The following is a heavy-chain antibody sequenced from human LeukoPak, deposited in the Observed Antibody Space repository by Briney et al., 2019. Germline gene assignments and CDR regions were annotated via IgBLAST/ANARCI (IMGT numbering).Heavy chain of an antibody. J-gene: IGHJ4*02. V-gene: IGHV1-2*02. D-gene: IGHD3-22*01. CDR2: INPNSGGT. Sequence: ASVKVSCKASGYTFTGYYMHWVRQAPGQGLEWMGWINPNSGGTNYAQKFQGRVTMTRDTSISTAYMELSRLRSDDTAVCYCARDLIYDSSGYYLGYWGQGTLVTVSS. CDR3: ARDLIYDSSGYYLGY. CDR1: GYTFTGYY.